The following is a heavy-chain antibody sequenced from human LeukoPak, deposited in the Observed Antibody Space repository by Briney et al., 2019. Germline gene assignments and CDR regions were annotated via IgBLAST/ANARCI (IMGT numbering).Heavy chain of an antibody. CDR3: ARDVGGYGDYGYDAFDI. Sequence: GGSLRLSCAASGFIFSYYSMNWVRQAPGKGLEWVSSIGSSSNYINYADSVKGRFTISRDNAKKSLYLQMNSLRVEDTAVYYCARDVGGYGDYGYDAFDIWGQGTMVTVSS. D-gene: IGHD4-17*01. V-gene: IGHV3-21*01. J-gene: IGHJ3*02. CDR2: IGSSSNYI. CDR1: GFIFSYYS.